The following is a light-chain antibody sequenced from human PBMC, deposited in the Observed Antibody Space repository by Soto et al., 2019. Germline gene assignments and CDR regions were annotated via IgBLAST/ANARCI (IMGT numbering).Light chain of an antibody. V-gene: IGLV1-51*02. CDR1: SSNIGNNY. Sequence: QSVLTQLPSVSAAPGQTVTISCSGSSSNIGNNYVSWYQQLPGTAPKLLIYENNKRPSGIPDRFSGSKSGTSATLGITGLQTGDEADYYCGTWDSSLSAAVFGTGTKLTVL. CDR2: ENN. CDR3: GTWDSSLSAAV. J-gene: IGLJ1*01.